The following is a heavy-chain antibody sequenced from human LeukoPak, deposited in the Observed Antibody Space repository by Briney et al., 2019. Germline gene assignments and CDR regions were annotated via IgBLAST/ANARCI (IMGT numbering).Heavy chain of an antibody. Sequence: PGGSLRLSCAASGFTLSSYEMNWVRQAPGKGLEWVSYISSSGSTIYYADSVKGRFTISRGNAKNSLYLQMNSLRAEDTAVYYCAVERSGGYRYGPTCYYYGMDVWGQGTTVTVSS. D-gene: IGHD5-18*01. V-gene: IGHV3-48*03. CDR3: AVERSGGYRYGPTCYYYGMDV. CDR2: ISSSGSTI. CDR1: GFTLSSYE. J-gene: IGHJ6*02.